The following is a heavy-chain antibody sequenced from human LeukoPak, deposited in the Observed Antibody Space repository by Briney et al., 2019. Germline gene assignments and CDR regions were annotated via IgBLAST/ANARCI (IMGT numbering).Heavy chain of an antibody. D-gene: IGHD3-10*01. V-gene: IGHV4-4*07. Sequence: SETLSLTCTVSGGSISSYYWSWIRQPAGKGLEWVGRIYTSGSTNYDPSLKSRVTMSVDTSKNQFSLKLSSVTAADTAVYYCARGTGSYYYYYMDVWGKGTTVTVSS. CDR2: IYTSGST. J-gene: IGHJ6*03. CDR1: GGSISSYY. CDR3: ARGTGSYYYYYMDV.